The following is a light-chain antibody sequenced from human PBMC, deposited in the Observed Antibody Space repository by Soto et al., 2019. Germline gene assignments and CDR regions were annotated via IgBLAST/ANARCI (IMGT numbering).Light chain of an antibody. CDR3: QQYGSLPWT. J-gene: IGKJ1*01. CDR1: QSVSSSY. V-gene: IGKV3-20*01. Sequence: EIVLTQSPGTLSLSPGERATLSCRASQSVSSSYLAWYQQKLGQAPRLLIYGASSRATGIPDRFSGSVSGTDFTLTISRLEPEDFAVYYCQQYGSLPWTFGQGTKVEIK. CDR2: GAS.